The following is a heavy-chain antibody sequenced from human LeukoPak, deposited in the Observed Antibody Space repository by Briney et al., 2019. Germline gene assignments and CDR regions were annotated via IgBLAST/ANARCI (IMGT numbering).Heavy chain of an antibody. CDR3: ASGDIVVVLAAPRYYYYYMDV. V-gene: IGHV1-2*02. CDR1: GYTFTGYY. D-gene: IGHD2-2*01. CDR2: INPNSGGT. J-gene: IGHJ6*03. Sequence: GASVKVSCKASGYTFTGYYMHWVRQAPGQGLEWRGWINPNSGGTNYAQKFQGRVTMTRDTSISTAYMELSRLRSDDTAVYYCASGDIVVVLAAPRYYYYYMDVWGKGTTVTVSS.